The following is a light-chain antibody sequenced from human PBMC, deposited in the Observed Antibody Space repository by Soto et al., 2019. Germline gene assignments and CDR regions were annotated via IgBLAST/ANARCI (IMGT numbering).Light chain of an antibody. J-gene: IGLJ1*01. CDR3: GSWDSSLSAYV. V-gene: IGLV1-51*01. CDR1: SSNIEGNS. Sequence: QSLLTQPPSVSEAPGQKVTIYCYGSSSNIEGNSVSWYQQLPGTAPKLLIYDDNKRSSGIPDRFSGSKSGTSATLGITGVQTGDEADYYCGSWDSSLSAYVYGTRTKVTV. CDR2: DDN.